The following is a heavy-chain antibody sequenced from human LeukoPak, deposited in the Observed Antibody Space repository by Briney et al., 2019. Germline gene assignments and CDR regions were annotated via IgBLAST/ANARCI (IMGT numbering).Heavy chain of an antibody. V-gene: IGHV3-30*18. CDR3: AKDPGYNYGMDV. J-gene: IGHJ6*02. CDR1: GFTFSSYG. CDR2: ISYDGSNK. Sequence: GRSLRLSCAASGFTFSSYGMHWVRQAPGKGLEWVAVISYDGSNKYYADSVKGRFTISRDNSKNTLYPQMDSLRAEDTAVYYCAKDPGYNYGMDVWGQGTTVTVSS.